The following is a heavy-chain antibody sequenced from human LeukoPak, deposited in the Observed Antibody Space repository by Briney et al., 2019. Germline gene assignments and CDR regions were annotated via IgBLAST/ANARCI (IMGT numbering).Heavy chain of an antibody. CDR3: ARDPSGSLYYFDY. CDR1: GFTFSSYW. CDR2: VMDGSST. Sequence: GGPLRLSCAASGFTFSSYWMHWVRQAPGKGLVWVSRVMDGSSTAYADSVKGRFTVSRDNAKNTLYLQMNSLRAEDTAVYYCARDPSGSLYYFDYWGQGTLVTVSS. J-gene: IGHJ4*02. D-gene: IGHD5-12*01. V-gene: IGHV3-74*01.